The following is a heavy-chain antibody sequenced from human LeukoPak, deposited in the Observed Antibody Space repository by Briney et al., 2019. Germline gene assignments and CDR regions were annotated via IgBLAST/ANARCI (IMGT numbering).Heavy chain of an antibody. CDR2: IHPGEYER. CDR3: ARRTDSGWKWFDP. J-gene: IGHJ5*02. V-gene: IGHV5-51*01. CDR1: GYRFTSCW. Sequence: GESQKISCKASGYRFTSCWIGWVRQMPGKGLEWMGVIHPGEYERRYSPSFEGQVTISADKSISTAYMQWSSLKASDTAMYYCARRTDSGWKWFDPWGQGTLVTVSS. D-gene: IGHD6-25*01.